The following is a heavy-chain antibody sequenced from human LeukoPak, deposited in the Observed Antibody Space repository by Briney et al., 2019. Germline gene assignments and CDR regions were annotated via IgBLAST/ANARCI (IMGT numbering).Heavy chain of an antibody. CDR1: GFTFSTYN. D-gene: IGHD5-24*01. CDR3: AKSGYNRSDY. CDR2: ITSSSSYT. Sequence: GGSLRLSCAASGFTFSTYNMNWVRQAPGKGLEWVSSITSSSSYTFYADSVKGRFTISRDNSKNTLYLQMNSLRAEDTAVYYCAKSGYNRSDYWGQGTLVTVSS. J-gene: IGHJ4*02. V-gene: IGHV3-21*04.